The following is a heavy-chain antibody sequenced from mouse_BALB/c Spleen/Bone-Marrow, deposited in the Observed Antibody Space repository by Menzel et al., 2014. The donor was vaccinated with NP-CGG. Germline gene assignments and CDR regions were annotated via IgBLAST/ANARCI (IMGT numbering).Heavy chain of an antibody. V-gene: IGHV1-87*01. CDR1: GYTFTSYW. D-gene: IGHD2-14*01. CDR3: ARAKRYGEMDY. Sequence: VQLQQSGAELARPGASVKLSCKASGYTFTSYWMQWVKQRPGQGLEWIGAIYPGDGDTRFTQKFKGKATLTAVKSSSTAYMQLSSLASEDSAVYYCARAKRYGEMDYWGQGTSVTVSS. CDR2: IYPGDGDT. J-gene: IGHJ4*01.